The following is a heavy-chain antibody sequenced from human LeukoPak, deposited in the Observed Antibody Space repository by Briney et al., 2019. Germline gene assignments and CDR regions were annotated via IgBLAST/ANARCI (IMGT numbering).Heavy chain of an antibody. D-gene: IGHD1-26*01. J-gene: IGHJ4*02. CDR3: ARGRVGANFDY. CDR1: GYTFTSHY. V-gene: IGHV1-46*01. CDR2: INPSGGST. Sequence: GASVKVSCKASGYTFTSHYMHWVRQAPGQGLEWMGIINPSGGSTSYAQKFQGRVTMTRDMSTSTVYMELSSLRSEDTAVYYCARGRVGANFDYWGQGTLVTVSS.